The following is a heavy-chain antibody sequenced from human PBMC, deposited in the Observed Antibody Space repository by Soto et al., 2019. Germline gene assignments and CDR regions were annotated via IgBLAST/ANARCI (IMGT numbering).Heavy chain of an antibody. CDR1: GGSISSSSYY. CDR3: ARLPIHYYDSSGYDY. CDR2: IYYSGST. Sequence: ASETLSLTCTVSGGSISSSSYYWGWIRQPPGKGLEWIGSIYYSGSTYYNPSLKSRVTISVDTSKNQFSLKLSSVTAADTAVYYCARLPIHYYDSSGYDYWGQGTLVTVSS. D-gene: IGHD3-22*01. J-gene: IGHJ4*02. V-gene: IGHV4-39*01.